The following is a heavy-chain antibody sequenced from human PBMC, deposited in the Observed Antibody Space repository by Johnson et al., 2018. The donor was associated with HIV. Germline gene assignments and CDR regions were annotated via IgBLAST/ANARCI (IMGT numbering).Heavy chain of an antibody. CDR3: ARTRQGAFDI. CDR1: GFTVSRNY. Sequence: VQLVESGGGLVQPGGSLRLSCAASGFTVSRNYMSWVRQAPGKGLEWVSVIYSGGTTYYADSVKGRFTISRDTSENTVHLQMNDLRAEDTAVYYCARTRQGAFDIWGQGTMVTVSS. J-gene: IGHJ3*02. CDR2: IYSGGTT. V-gene: IGHV3-66*01.